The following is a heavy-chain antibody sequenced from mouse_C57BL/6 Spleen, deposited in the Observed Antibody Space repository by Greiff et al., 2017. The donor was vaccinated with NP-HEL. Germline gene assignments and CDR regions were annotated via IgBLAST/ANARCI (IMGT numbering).Heavy chain of an antibody. J-gene: IGHJ4*01. V-gene: IGHV5-17*01. CDR1: GFTFSDYG. CDR3: ARLRYDYYYAMDY. Sequence: DVKLVESGGGLVKPGGSLKLSCAASGFTFSDYGMHWVRQAPEKGLEWVAYISSGSSTIYYADTVKGRFTISRDNAKNTLFLQMTSLRSEDTAMYYCARLRYDYYYAMDYWGQGTSVTVSS. D-gene: IGHD2-4*01. CDR2: ISSGSSTI.